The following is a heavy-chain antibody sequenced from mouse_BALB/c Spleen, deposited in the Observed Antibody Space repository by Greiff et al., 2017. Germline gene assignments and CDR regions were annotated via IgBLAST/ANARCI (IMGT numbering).Heavy chain of an antibody. Sequence: QVQLKESGPELVKPGASVKISCKASGYAFSSSWMNWVKQRPGQGLEWIGRIYPGDGDTNYNGKFKGKATLTADKSSSTAYMQLSSLTSVDSAVYFCARRGPLLGYFDVWGAGTTVTVSS. CDR2: IYPGDGDT. CDR3: ARRGPLLGYFDV. CDR1: GYAFSSSW. V-gene: IGHV1-82*01. D-gene: IGHD2-1*01. J-gene: IGHJ1*01.